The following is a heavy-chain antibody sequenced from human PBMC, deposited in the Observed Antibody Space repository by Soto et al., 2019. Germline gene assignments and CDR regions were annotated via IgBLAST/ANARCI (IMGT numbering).Heavy chain of an antibody. CDR2: MNHNSGNT. J-gene: IGHJ6*03. V-gene: IGHV1-8*01. Sequence: AAVKVSCKASGYTLTSYDINWVRQATGQGLEWMGWMNHNSGNTGYAQKFQGRVTMTRNTSISTAYMELSSLRSEDTAVYYCAREGITMVRGVICYYMDVWGKGTTVTVSS. CDR3: AREGITMVRGVICYYMDV. D-gene: IGHD3-10*01. CDR1: GYTLTSYD.